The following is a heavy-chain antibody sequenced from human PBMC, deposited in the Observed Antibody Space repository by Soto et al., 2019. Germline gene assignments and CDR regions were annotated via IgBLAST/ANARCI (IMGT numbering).Heavy chain of an antibody. CDR1: GFTFSSYA. CDR3: AKDQGSSGY. V-gene: IGHV3-23*01. J-gene: IGHJ4*02. D-gene: IGHD6-6*01. Sequence: GGSLRLSCAASGFTFSSYAMSWVRQAPGKGLEWVSAISGSGGSTYYADTVTGRFTISRDNSKNTLYLQMNSLRAEDTVVYYCAKDQGSSGYWGQGTLVTVSS. CDR2: ISGSGGST.